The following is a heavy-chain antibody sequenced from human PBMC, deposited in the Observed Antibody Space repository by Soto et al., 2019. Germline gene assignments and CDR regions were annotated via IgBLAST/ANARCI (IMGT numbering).Heavy chain of an antibody. Sequence: SETLSLTCAVYGGSFSGYYWSWIRQPPGKGLEWIGEINHSGSTNYNPSLKSRVTISVDTSKNQFSLKLSSVTAADTAVYYCARGWGVQLERRWGVGIDYWGQGTLVTVSS. CDR2: INHSGST. CDR3: ARGWGVQLERRWGVGIDY. D-gene: IGHD1-1*01. V-gene: IGHV4-34*01. J-gene: IGHJ4*02. CDR1: GGSFSGYY.